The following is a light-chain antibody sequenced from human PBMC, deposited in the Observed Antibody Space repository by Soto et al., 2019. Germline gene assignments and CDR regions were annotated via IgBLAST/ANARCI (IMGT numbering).Light chain of an antibody. Sequence: QSVLTQPPSVSGAPGQRVTISCTGSSSNIGAGYDVNWYQQLPGTAPKLLIYGNSNRPSGVPDRFSGSKSGTSASLAITGLQAEDAAGYYCPAYDSSRSGWVFGGGAKLTVL. J-gene: IGLJ3*02. V-gene: IGLV1-40*01. CDR3: PAYDSSRSGWV. CDR1: SSNIGAGYD. CDR2: GNS.